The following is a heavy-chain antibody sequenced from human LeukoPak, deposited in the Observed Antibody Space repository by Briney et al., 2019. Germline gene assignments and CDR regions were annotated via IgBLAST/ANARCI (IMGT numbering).Heavy chain of an antibody. CDR2: IYYSGST. V-gene: IGHV4-59*01. CDR3: AREGVAGLDY. CDR1: GGSISSYY. D-gene: IGHD6-19*01. Sequence: SETLSLTCTVSGGSISSYYWSWIRQPPGKGLEWIGYIYYSGSTDYNPSLKSRVTISVDTSKNQFSLKLSSVTAADTAVYYCAREGVAGLDYWGQGTLVTVSS. J-gene: IGHJ4*02.